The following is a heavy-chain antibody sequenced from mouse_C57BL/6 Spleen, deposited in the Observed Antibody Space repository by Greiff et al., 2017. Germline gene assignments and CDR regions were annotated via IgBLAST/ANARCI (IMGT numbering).Heavy chain of an antibody. Sequence: EVQLQESGPGLVKPSQSLSLTCSVTGYSITSGYYWNWIRQFPGNKLEWMGYISYDGSNNYNPSLKNRISITRDTSKHQFFLKLNSVTTEDTATYYCARDFDYWGQGTTLTVSS. CDR1: GYSITSGYY. J-gene: IGHJ2*01. CDR2: ISYDGSN. V-gene: IGHV3-6*01. CDR3: ARDFDY.